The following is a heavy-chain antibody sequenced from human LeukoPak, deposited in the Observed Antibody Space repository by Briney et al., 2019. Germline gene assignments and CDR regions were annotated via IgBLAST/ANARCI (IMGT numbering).Heavy chain of an antibody. CDR1: GFTFSSYA. Sequence: GGSLRLSCAASGFTFSSYAMSWVRQAPGKGLEVGSAISGSGGSTYYADSVKGRFTISRDNSKNTLYLQMNSLRAEDTAVYYCAKDDPYCSSTSCYGSFDYWGQGTLVTVSS. CDR2: ISGSGGST. CDR3: AKDDPYCSSTSCYGSFDY. V-gene: IGHV3-23*01. D-gene: IGHD2-2*01. J-gene: IGHJ4*02.